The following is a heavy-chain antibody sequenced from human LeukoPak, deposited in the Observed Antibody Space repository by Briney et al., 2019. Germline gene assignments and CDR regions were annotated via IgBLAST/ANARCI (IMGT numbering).Heavy chain of an antibody. CDR2: ISYDGSNK. CDR1: GFTFSSYA. Sequence: PGRSLRLSCAASGFTFSSYAMHWVRQAPGKGLEWVAVISYDGSNKYYADSVKGRFTISRDNSKNTLYLQMNSLRAEDTAAYYCARDPFDYWGQGTLVTVSS. CDR3: ARDPFDY. V-gene: IGHV3-30-3*01. J-gene: IGHJ4*02.